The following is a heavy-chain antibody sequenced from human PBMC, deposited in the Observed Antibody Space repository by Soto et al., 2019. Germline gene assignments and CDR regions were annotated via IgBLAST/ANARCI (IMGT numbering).Heavy chain of an antibody. D-gene: IGHD3-10*01. CDR2: IFHDGTA. Sequence: QVQLQESGPGLATPSGTLSLTCAVSGVSISSGNWWTWVRKSPQRGLEYIGEIFHDGTANYYQSLERRFAISVDTSKNQFSLQMTSVTAADTAIYFCARLVYDTRLNYMYFDFWGQGTLVTVSS. CDR1: GVSISSGNW. V-gene: IGHV4-4*02. CDR3: ARLVYDTRLNYMYFDF. J-gene: IGHJ4*02.